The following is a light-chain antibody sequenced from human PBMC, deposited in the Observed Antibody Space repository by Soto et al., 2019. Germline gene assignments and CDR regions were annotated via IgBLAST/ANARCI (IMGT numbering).Light chain of an antibody. CDR2: GAS. V-gene: IGKV3-20*01. CDR3: QQYGSSPWT. Sequence: EVVLTQSPGTLPLSPGERATLSCSASQSVSSTYLAWYQQKPGQAPRLLIYGASSRATGIPDRFSGSASGTDFTLTISRLEPEDLAVYYCQQYGSSPWTFGQGTKVEIK. CDR1: QSVSSTY. J-gene: IGKJ1*01.